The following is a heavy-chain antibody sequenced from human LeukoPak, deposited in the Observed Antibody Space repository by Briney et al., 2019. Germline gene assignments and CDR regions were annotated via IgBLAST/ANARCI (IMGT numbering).Heavy chain of an antibody. D-gene: IGHD3-16*01. J-gene: IGHJ4*02. CDR1: GASITGHY. V-gene: IGHV4-59*08. Sequence: PSETLSLTCTVSGASITGHYWSWIRQPPGKGLEWIGFIYYSGTTNYNLSLKSRVTISVDTSKNQFSLNLSSVTAADTAVYYCARHLGGGIYFDYWGQGTLVTVSS. CDR3: ARHLGGGIYFDY. CDR2: IYYSGTT.